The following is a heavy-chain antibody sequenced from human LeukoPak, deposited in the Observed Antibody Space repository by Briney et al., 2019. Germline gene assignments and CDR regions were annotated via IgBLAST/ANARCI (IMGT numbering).Heavy chain of an antibody. D-gene: IGHD2-8*01. CDR3: ARWDIVLMVYAV. CDR1: GGTFSSYA. Sequence: ASVKVSCKASGGTFSSYAISWVRQAPGQGLEWMGWISAYNGNTNYAQKLQGRVTMTTDTSTSTAYMELRSLRSDDTAVYYCARWDIVLMVYAVWGQGTLVTVPS. CDR2: ISAYNGNT. J-gene: IGHJ4*02. V-gene: IGHV1-18*01.